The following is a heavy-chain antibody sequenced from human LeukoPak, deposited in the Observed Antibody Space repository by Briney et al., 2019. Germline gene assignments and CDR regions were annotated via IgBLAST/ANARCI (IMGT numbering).Heavy chain of an antibody. V-gene: IGHV4-34*01. CDR2: INHSGST. Sequence: SETLSLTCAVYGGSFSGYYWSWLRQPPGKGLEWIGEINHSGSTNYNPSLKSRVTISVDTSKNQFSLKPSSVTAADTAVYYCARGKGGYYYYYGMDVWGQGTTVTVSS. J-gene: IGHJ6*02. CDR3: ARGKGGYYYYYGMDV. CDR1: GGSFSGYY.